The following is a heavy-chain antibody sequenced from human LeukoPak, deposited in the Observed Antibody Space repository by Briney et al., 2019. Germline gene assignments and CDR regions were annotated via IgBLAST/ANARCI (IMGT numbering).Heavy chain of an antibody. V-gene: IGHV1-69*13. CDR1: GGTFSSYA. D-gene: IGHD4-11*01. CDR3: ARDQGSNSNYANNSSGFDY. J-gene: IGHJ4*02. CDR2: IIPIFGTA. Sequence: VASVKVSCKASGGTFSSYAISWVRQAPGQGLEWMGGIIPIFGTADYAQKFQGRVTITADESTSTAYMELSSLRSEDTAVYYCARDQGSNSNYANNSSGFDYWGQGTLVTVSS.